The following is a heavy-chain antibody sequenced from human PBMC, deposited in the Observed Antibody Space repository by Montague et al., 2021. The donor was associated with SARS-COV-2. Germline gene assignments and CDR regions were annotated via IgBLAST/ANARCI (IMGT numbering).Heavy chain of an antibody. D-gene: IGHD6-19*01. CDR3: ATQEDPSGWIPGPFDF. V-gene: IGHV4-39*01. J-gene: IGHJ4*02. CDR1: GGSISSSTYY. CDR2: IYYRGST. Sequence: SETLSLTCTVSGGSISSSTYYWAWIRQPPGKGLEWIGSIYYRGSTYYNPSLKSRVFISVDTSKKQLPLTLTFVTAADTAVYYCATQEDPSGWIPGPFDFWGQGTLLSVSS.